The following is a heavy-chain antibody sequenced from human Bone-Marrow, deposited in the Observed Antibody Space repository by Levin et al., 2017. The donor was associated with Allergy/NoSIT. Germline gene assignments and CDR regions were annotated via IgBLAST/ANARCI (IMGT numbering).Heavy chain of an antibody. CDR3: AKAGTTVMLDYSYLDV. D-gene: IGHD4-17*01. CDR2: LDGSSGKT. V-gene: IGHV3-23*01. Sequence: GGSLRLSCTISGFIFADYAMNWVRQAPGRGLEWVSSLDGSSGKTHYADVVKGRFTISREYPKNTLFLQMNSLRVEDTDRYYCAKAGTTVMLDYSYLDVWGEGTAVTVSS. CDR1: GFIFADYA. J-gene: IGHJ6*03.